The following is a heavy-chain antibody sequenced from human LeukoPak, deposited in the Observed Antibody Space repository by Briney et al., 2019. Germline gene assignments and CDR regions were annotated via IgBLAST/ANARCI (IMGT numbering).Heavy chain of an antibody. V-gene: IGHV4-61*05. CDR1: GGSISSNTYY. D-gene: IGHD1-26*01. CDR2: FYNSGST. J-gene: IGHJ4*02. Sequence: PSETLSLTCTVSGGSISSNTYYWGWIRQPPGKGLEWIGYFYNSGSTNYNPSLKSRVTISVDTSKNQFSLKLSSVTAADTAVYYCARGGGSYYFDYWGQGTLVTVSS. CDR3: ARGGGSYYFDY.